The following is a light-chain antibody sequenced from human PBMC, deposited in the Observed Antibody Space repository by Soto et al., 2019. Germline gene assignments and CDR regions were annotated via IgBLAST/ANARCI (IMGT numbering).Light chain of an antibody. CDR2: GNS. J-gene: IGLJ2*01. V-gene: IGLV1-40*01. Sequence: QSVLTQPPSVSGAPGQRVTISCTGSSSNIGAGYDVHWYQQLPGTAPKLLIYGNSNRPSGVPDRFSGSKSGTSASLAITGLKAEDEADYYRQSYDSSLSGLLFGGGTKLTVL. CDR3: QSYDSSLSGLL. CDR1: SSNIGAGYD.